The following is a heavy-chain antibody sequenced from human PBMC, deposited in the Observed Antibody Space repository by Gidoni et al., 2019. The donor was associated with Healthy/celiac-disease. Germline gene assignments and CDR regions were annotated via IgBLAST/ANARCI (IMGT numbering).Heavy chain of an antibody. J-gene: IGHJ3*02. D-gene: IGHD2-2*02. V-gene: IGHV4-31*03. CDR1: GGSISSGGYY. CDR3: AREVVPAAIGFWDAFDI. Sequence: QVQLQESGPGLVKPSQTLSLTCTVSGGSISSGGYYWSWIRQHPGKGLEWIGYIYYSGSTYYNPSLKSRVTISVDTSKNQFSLKLSSVTAADTAVYYCAREVVPAAIGFWDAFDIWGQGTMVTVSS. CDR2: IYYSGST.